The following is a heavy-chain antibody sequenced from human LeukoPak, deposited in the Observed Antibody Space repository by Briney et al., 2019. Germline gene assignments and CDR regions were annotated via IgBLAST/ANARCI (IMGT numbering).Heavy chain of an antibody. V-gene: IGHV3-23*01. D-gene: IGHD3-10*01. Sequence: GGSLRLSCAASGFTFSSYAMSWVHQAPGKGLEWVSGISGSGGSTYYADSVKGRFTISRDNSKKTLYLQMNSLRAEDTAVYYCAKASRNGSGSYYAEYWGQGTLVTVSS. J-gene: IGHJ4*02. CDR2: ISGSGGST. CDR3: AKASRNGSGSYYAEY. CDR1: GFTFSSYA.